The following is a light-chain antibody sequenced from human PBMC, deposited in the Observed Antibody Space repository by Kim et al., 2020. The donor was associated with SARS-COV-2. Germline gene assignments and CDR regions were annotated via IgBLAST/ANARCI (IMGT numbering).Light chain of an antibody. CDR2: DAS. CDR3: QQYNSWLLT. V-gene: IGKV3-15*01. Sequence: YVSPGESVTLSCRASQSVASDLAWYQQKPGQAPRLLIYDASNTATGIPGRFSGSGSGTEFTLTISSLQSEDSAIYYCQQYNSWLLTFGQGTKLEI. J-gene: IGKJ2*01. CDR1: QSVASD.